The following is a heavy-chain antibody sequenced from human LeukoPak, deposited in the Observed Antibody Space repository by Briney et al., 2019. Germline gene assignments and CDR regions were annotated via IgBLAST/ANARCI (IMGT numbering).Heavy chain of an antibody. CDR2: ISSSSSYI. CDR1: GFTFNTYS. Sequence: GGSLRLSCAASGFTFNTYSMNWVRQAPGKGLEWVSSISSSSSYIYYADSVKGRFTISRDNAKSSLYLQMNSLRAEDTAVYYCARSVAVSEPFDYWGQGTLVTVSS. V-gene: IGHV3-21*01. J-gene: IGHJ4*02. CDR3: ARSVAVSEPFDY. D-gene: IGHD1-14*01.